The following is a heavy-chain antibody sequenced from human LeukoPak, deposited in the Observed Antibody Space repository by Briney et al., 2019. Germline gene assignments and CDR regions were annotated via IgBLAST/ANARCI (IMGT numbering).Heavy chain of an antibody. CDR3: ARDQDWNYAFDY. V-gene: IGHV3-48*03. CDR2: ISSSGSTI. CDR1: GFTFSSYE. D-gene: IGHD1-7*01. J-gene: IGHJ4*02. Sequence: GSLRLSCAASGFTFSSYEMNWVRQAPGKGLEWVSYISSSGSTIYYADSVKGRFTISRDNAKDSLYLQMNSLRAEDTAVYYCARDQDWNYAFDYWGQGTLVTVSS.